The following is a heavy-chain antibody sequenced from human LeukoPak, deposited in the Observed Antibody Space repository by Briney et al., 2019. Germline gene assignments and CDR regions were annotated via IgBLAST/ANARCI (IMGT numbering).Heavy chain of an antibody. Sequence: GGSLRLSCAASGFTFSTYAMSWVRQAPGKGLEWVSALTNSGGSGGVTYYADSVKGRFIISRDNSKSTLYLQLSSLRAEDTAVYYCAKAMSTDHYDSRGFYRVDFDSWGQGTLVTVSS. CDR1: GFTFSTYA. J-gene: IGHJ4*02. V-gene: IGHV3-23*01. D-gene: IGHD3-22*01. CDR2: LTNSGGSGGVT. CDR3: AKAMSTDHYDSRGFYRVDFDS.